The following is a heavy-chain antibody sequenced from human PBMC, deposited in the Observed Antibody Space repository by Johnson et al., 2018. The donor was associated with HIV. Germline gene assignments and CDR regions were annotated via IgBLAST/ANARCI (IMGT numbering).Heavy chain of an antibody. CDR1: GFTFSTYW. D-gene: IGHD6-6*01. V-gene: IGHV3-7*04. CDR3: ARGEYSSSEHAFDI. CDR2: IKQDGSEK. J-gene: IGHJ3*02. Sequence: VQLLESGGGLVQPGGSLRLSCAASGFTFSTYWMSWVRQAPGKGLEWVANIKQDGSEKYYVDSLRGRFTISRDNSNNTLYLQMNSLRAEDTAVYYCARGEYSSSEHAFDIWGQGTMVTVSS.